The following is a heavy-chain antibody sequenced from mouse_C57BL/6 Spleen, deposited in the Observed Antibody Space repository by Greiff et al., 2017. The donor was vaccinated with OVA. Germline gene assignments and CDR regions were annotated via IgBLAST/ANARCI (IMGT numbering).Heavy chain of an antibody. Sequence: QVQLQQSGAELVRPGASVTLSCKASGYIFTDYEMHWVKQTPVHGLEWIGAIDPETGGTAYNQKFKGKAILTADKSSSTAYMELRSLTSEDSAVYYCTRNLGDDWGQGTTLTVAS. V-gene: IGHV1-15*01. CDR1: GYIFTDYE. D-gene: IGHD3-3*01. J-gene: IGHJ2*01. CDR3: TRNLGDD. CDR2: IDPETGGT.